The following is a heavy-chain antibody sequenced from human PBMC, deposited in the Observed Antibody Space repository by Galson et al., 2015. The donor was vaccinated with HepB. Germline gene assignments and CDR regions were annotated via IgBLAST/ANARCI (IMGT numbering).Heavy chain of an antibody. D-gene: IGHD4-23*01. CDR3: ARISDYGGKILHDY. CDR1: GGSVSSGSYY. CDR2: IHYSGST. J-gene: IGHJ4*02. V-gene: IGHV4-61*01. Sequence: SETLSLTCTVSGGSVSSGSYYWSWIRQPPGKGLEWIGYIHYSGSTNYNPSLKSRVTISVDTSKNQFSLKLSSVTAADTAVYYCARISDYGGKILHDYWGQGTLVTVSS.